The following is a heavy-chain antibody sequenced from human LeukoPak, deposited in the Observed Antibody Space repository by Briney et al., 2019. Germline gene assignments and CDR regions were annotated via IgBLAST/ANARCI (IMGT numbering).Heavy chain of an antibody. V-gene: IGHV4-59*01. D-gene: IGHD6-13*01. CDR2: IYSSGST. J-gene: IGHJ5*02. Sequence: ASETLSLTCTVSGGSISSYYWIWIRQPPGKGLECIGYIYSSGSTNYNPSLKSRVTISVDTSKNQFPLKLSSVTAADTAVYYCARVGSSWSNWFDPWGQGTLVTVSS. CDR3: ARVGSSWSNWFDP. CDR1: GGSISSYY.